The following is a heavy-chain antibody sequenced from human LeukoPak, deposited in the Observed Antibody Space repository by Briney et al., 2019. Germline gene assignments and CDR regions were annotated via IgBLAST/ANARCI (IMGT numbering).Heavy chain of an antibody. Sequence: SETLSLTCAVYGGSFSGYYWSWIRQPPGKGLEWIGEINHSGSTNYNPSLKSRVTMSVDTSKNQFSLKLSSVTAADTAVYYCARDYDFWSGPYYYYGMDVWGQGTTVTVSS. J-gene: IGHJ6*02. D-gene: IGHD3-3*01. CDR3: ARDYDFWSGPYYYYGMDV. CDR1: GGSFSGYY. CDR2: INHSGST. V-gene: IGHV4-34*01.